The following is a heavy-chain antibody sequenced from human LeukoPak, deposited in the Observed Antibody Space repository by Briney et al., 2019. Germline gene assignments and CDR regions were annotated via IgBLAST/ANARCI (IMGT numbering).Heavy chain of an antibody. CDR2: IYTSGST. V-gene: IGHV4-4*07. J-gene: IGHJ4*02. CDR1: GGSLSSYY. D-gene: IGHD3-22*01. CDR3: ARRYYYDNSGYPLDY. Sequence: SETLSLTCTVSGGSLSSYYWSWIRQPAGKGLEWIGRIYTSGSTNYNPSLKSRVTMSVDTSKNQFSLKLSSVTAADTAVYYCARRYYYDNSGYPLDYWGQGTLVTVSS.